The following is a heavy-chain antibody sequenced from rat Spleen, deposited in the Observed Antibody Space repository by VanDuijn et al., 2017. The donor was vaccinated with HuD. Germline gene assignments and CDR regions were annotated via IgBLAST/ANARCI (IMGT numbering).Heavy chain of an antibody. D-gene: IGHD1-7*01. J-gene: IGHJ2*01. CDR2: IWRTGGA. CDR3: AGEDMGIDY. V-gene: IGHV2-47*01. CDR1: GLSLTSNS. Sequence: QVQLKESGPGLVQPSQTLSLTCTVSGLSLTSNSVSWIRQPPGKGLVWMGVIWRTGGADYNLAIKSRLSISRDTSESQVFVKMNSLPTEDTAMYFCAGEDMGIDYWGQGVMVTVSS.